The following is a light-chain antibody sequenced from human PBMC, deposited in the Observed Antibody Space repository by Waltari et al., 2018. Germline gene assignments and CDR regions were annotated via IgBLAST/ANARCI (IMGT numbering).Light chain of an antibody. Sequence: DIQMTQSPSTLSASVGDRVTITCRASQNINTYLAWYQQKPGKAPKLLIYESSSVETGVPSRFSGRGSGTEFTLTIRSLQPDDFATYYCQQYNGYIYTFGQGTRLEI. J-gene: IGKJ2*01. CDR3: QQYNGYIYT. CDR2: ESS. V-gene: IGKV1-5*03. CDR1: QNINTY.